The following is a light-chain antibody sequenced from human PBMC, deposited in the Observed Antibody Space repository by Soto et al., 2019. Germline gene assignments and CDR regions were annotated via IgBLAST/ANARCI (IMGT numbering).Light chain of an antibody. V-gene: IGKV3-11*01. Sequence: EIVLTQSPATLSLSPGERATLSCRASQSVGTYLAWYQQKPGQAPRLLIYDASNRATGIPARFSGSGSGTDFTLTISGLEPEYLAVYYCQQRTNWPPLTFGGGTKVEIK. CDR2: DAS. CDR1: QSVGTY. CDR3: QQRTNWPPLT. J-gene: IGKJ4*01.